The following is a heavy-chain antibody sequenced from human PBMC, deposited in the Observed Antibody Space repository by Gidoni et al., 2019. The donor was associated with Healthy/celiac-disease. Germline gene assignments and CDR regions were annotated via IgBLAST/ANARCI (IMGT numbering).Heavy chain of an antibody. CDR3: AKDGIPVRDYGGAFDI. V-gene: IGHV3-23*04. CDR1: GFTFSSYA. Sequence: EVQLVESGGGLVQPGGSLRLSCAASGFTFSSYAMSWVRQAPGKGLEWVSAISGRGGSTYYADSVKGRFTISRDNSKNTLYLQMNSLRAEDTAVYYCAKDGIPVRDYGGAFDIWGQGTMVTVSS. CDR2: ISGRGGST. J-gene: IGHJ3*02. D-gene: IGHD4-17*01.